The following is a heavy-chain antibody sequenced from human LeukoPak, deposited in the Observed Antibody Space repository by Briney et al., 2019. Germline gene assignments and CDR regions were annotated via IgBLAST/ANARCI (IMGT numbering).Heavy chain of an antibody. CDR1: VYTFSSYD. CDR3: ATGLLWFGELSDY. J-gene: IGHJ4*02. CDR2: MNPNSGNT. D-gene: IGHD3-10*01. Sequence: GASVNVSCKASVYTFSSYDINWGRHATGQGLEWMGWMNPNSGNTGYAQKSQGRVTMTRHTSISTAYMELRSLRSEDTVVYYCATGLLWFGELSDYWGQGTLVTVSS. V-gene: IGHV1-8*01.